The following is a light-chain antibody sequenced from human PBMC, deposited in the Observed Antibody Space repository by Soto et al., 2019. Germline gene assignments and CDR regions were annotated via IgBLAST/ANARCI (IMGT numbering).Light chain of an antibody. J-gene: IGKJ2*01. V-gene: IGKV3-20*01. CDR1: QSVSSSY. Sequence: EIVLTQSPGTLSLSPGERATLSCRASQSVSSSYLAWYQQKPGQDPRLLIYGASSRATGIPDRFSGSRSGTDFTLTISRLEPEDFAVYYYQQYGRSPRDTFGQGTKLEIK. CDR3: QQYGRSPRDT. CDR2: GAS.